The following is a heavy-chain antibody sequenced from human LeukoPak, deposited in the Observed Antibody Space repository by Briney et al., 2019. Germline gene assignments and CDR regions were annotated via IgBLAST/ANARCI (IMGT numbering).Heavy chain of an antibody. D-gene: IGHD1-26*01. CDR1: GGSISSSSYY. Sequence: PSETLSLTCTVSGGSISSSSYYWGWIRQPPGKGLEWIGSIYYSASTYYNPSLKSRVTISVDTSKNQFSLKLSSVTAADTAVYYCARGCRGAGRAFDIWGQGTMVTASS. CDR2: IYYSAST. J-gene: IGHJ3*02. V-gene: IGHV4-39*07. CDR3: ARGCRGAGRAFDI.